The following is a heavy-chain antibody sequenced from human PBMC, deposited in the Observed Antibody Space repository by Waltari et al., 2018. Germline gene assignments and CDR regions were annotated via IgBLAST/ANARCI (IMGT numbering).Heavy chain of an antibody. CDR3: ATSGGDVEVAAKGTFHI. CDR1: GNIFTGHF. J-gene: IGHJ3*02. D-gene: IGHD6-19*01. CDR2: INTNSGGT. Sequence: QVQLVQSGAEGKKPGASVKVSCQASGNIFTGHFMHLGRQAPGQGLEWMGWINTNSGGTNYAKKFQGRVTMTRDTSISTAYVELSRLRSDDTAVYYCATSGGDVEVAAKGTFHIWGQGTMVTVSS. V-gene: IGHV1-2*02.